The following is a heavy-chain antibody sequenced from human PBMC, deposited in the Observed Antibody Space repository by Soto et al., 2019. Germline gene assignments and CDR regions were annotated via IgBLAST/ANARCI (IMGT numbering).Heavy chain of an antibody. V-gene: IGHV3-23*01. D-gene: IGHD2-2*01. Sequence: EVQLLDSGGGLVQPGGSLRLSCAASGFTFSNYAMTWVRQGPGKGLEWVSGIGGSGGRSYYADSVKGRFTISRDNSKSTLYLQMNSLRAEDTAVYDCAKAYFVGSIDQPYYFDYWGHGTLFTVSS. CDR2: IGGSGGRS. J-gene: IGHJ4*01. CDR3: AKAYFVGSIDQPYYFDY. CDR1: GFTFSNYA.